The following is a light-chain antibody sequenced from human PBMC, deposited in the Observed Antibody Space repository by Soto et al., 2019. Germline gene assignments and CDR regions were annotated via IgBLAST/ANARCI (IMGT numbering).Light chain of an antibody. CDR3: QQRSNWIT. CDR2: DAS. V-gene: IGKV3-15*01. J-gene: IGKJ5*01. CDR1: QSINTN. Sequence: EIVMTQSPATLSVSPGEGATLSCRASQSINTNLAWYQQKPGQAPRLLIYDASTRATGIPARISGSGSGTEFTLTISSLQSEDFAVYYCQQRSNWITFGQGTRLEIK.